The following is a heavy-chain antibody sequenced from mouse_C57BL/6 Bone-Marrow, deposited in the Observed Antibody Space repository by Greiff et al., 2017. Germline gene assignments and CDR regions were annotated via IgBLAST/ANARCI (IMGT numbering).Heavy chain of an antibody. D-gene: IGHD3-2*02. CDR1: GYTFTDYY. V-gene: IGHV1-26*01. CDR3: ARGSSGYCYAMDY. J-gene: IGHJ4*01. CDR2: INPNNGGT. Sequence: EVQLQQSGPELVKPGASVKISCKASGYTFTDYYMNWVKQSHGKSLEWIGDINPNNGGTSYNQKFKGKATLTVDKSSSTAYMELRSLTSEDSAVYYCARGSSGYCYAMDYWGQGTSVTVSS.